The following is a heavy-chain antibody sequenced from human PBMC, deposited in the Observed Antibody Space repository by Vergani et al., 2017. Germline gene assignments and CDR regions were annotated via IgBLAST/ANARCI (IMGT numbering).Heavy chain of an antibody. D-gene: IGHD5-12*01. J-gene: IGHJ5*01. CDR2: IKSDGSIT. CDR1: GFSFSGYW. Sequence: EVQLVESGGGLIHPGGSLRLSCEGSGFSFSGYWMHWVRQSPEKGLVWVSRIKSDGSITNYADSVKGRFTISRDNAKNTLYLEMNSLRGDYTAIYYCVRARCSGPCFMSNWFDSWGQGTLVTVSS. V-gene: IGHV3-74*01. CDR3: VRARCSGPCFMSNWFDS.